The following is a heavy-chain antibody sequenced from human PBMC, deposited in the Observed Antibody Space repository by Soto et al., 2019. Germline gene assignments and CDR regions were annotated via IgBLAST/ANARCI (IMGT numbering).Heavy chain of an antibody. V-gene: IGHV3-23*01. J-gene: IGHJ4*02. CDR3: AKDPVKRMTTVTTPVDY. D-gene: IGHD4-17*01. CDR2: ISGSGGST. CDR1: GFTFSSYA. Sequence: EVQLLESGGGLVQPGGSLRLSCVASGFTFSSYAMSWVRQAPGKGLEWVSAISGSGGSTYYADSVKGRFTISRDNSKNTLYLQMNSLRAEDTAVYYCAKDPVKRMTTVTTPVDYWGQGTLVTVSS.